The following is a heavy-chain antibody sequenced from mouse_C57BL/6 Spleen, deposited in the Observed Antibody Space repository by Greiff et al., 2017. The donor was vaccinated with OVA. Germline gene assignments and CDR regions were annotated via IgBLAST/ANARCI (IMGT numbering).Heavy chain of an antibody. CDR2: IDPNSGGT. CDR3: ARSEISIYYDYDMDY. CDR1: GYTFTSYW. Sequence: QVQLQQPGAELVKPGASVKLSCKASGYTFTSYWMHWVKQRPGRGLEWIGRIDPNSGGTKYNEKFKSKATLTVDKPSSTAYMQLSSMTSEDAAVYYCARSEISIYYDYDMDYWGQGTSVTVSS. V-gene: IGHV1-72*01. J-gene: IGHJ4*01. D-gene: IGHD2-4*01.